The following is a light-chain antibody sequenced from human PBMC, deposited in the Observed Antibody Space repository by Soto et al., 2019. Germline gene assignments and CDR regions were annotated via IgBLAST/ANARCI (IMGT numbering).Light chain of an antibody. V-gene: IGLV2-14*01. Sequence: QSVLTQPASVSGSPGQSITISCTGTSSDVGGYNYVSWYQQHPGKAPKLMIYDVSNRPSGVSNRFSGSKSGITASLTISGLQAEDEADYYCSSYTSSSTLPYVFGTGPKVTVL. CDR2: DVS. CDR1: SSDVGGYNY. J-gene: IGLJ1*01. CDR3: SSYTSSSTLPYV.